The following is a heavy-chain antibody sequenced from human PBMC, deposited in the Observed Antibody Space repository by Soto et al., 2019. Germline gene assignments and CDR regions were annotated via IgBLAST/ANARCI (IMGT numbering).Heavy chain of an antibody. CDR2: ISSSSSTI. D-gene: IGHD2-2*01. Sequence: GGSLRLSCAASGFTFSSYSMNWVRQAPGKGLEWVSYISSSSSTIYYADSVKGRFTISRDNAKNSLYLQMNSLRAEDTAVYYCARDRLPDIVVVPAANAFDIWGQGTMVTVSS. CDR3: ARDRLPDIVVVPAANAFDI. V-gene: IGHV3-48*01. J-gene: IGHJ3*02. CDR1: GFTFSSYS.